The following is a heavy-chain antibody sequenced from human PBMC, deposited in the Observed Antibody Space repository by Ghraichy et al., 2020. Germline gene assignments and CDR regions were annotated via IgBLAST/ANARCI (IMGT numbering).Heavy chain of an antibody. V-gene: IGHV3-74*01. Sequence: GSLRLSCAASGLTFSPYWMHWVRQAPGKGLVWVSRINSDGSSTNYAGSVKGRFTISRDNAKKTLYLQMNSLRAEDTAVYYCARDNDSSGRYYVGAFDIWGQGTMVTVSS. D-gene: IGHD3-22*01. CDR1: GLTFSPYW. CDR3: ARDNDSSGRYYVGAFDI. CDR2: INSDGSST. J-gene: IGHJ3*02.